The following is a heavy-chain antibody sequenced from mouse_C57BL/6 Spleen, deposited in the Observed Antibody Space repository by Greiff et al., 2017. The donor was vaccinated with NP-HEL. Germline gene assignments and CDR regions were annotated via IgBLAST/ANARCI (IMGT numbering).Heavy chain of an antibody. J-gene: IGHJ3*01. CDR3: ARRSNWGWFAY. V-gene: IGHV1-61*01. Sequence: QVQLQQPGAELVRPGSSVKLSCKASGYTFTSYWMGWVKQRPGQGLEWIGNIYPSDSETHYNQKFKDKATLTVDKSSSTAYMQLSSLTAEDSAVYYCARRSNWGWFAYWGQGTLVTVSA. CDR2: IYPSDSET. D-gene: IGHD4-1*01. CDR1: GYTFTSYW.